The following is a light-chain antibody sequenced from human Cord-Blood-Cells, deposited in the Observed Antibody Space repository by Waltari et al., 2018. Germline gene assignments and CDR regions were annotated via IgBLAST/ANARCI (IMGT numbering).Light chain of an antibody. CDR2: KDS. CDR3: QSADSSGTYWV. V-gene: IGLV3-25*03. CDR1: ALPKQY. J-gene: IGLJ3*02. Sequence: SYELTQPPSVSVSPGQTARITCSGDALPKQYAYWYQQKPGQAPVLVVYKDSERPSGIHGRFSGSSSGTTVTLTISGVQAEDEADYYGQSADSSGTYWVFGGGTKLTVL.